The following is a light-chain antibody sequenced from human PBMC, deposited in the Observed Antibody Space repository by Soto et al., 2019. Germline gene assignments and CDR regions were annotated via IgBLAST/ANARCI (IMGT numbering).Light chain of an antibody. CDR3: QHYGGSPRT. Sequence: EIVLTQSPGTLSLSPGERVTLSCRASQSVSTSYLAWYQQKPGQAPRLLIYGASSRATGIPDRFSGSGSGTDFTLTISRLEPEDFAVYYCQHYGGSPRTFGQGTTVEIK. V-gene: IGKV3-20*01. J-gene: IGKJ1*01. CDR1: QSVSTSY. CDR2: GAS.